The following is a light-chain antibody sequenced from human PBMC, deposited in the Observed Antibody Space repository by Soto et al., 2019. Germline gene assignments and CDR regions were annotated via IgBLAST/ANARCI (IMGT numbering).Light chain of an antibody. V-gene: IGLV1-47*02. CDR1: SSNIETND. CDR2: SND. Sequence: QSVLTQPPSASGTPGQWVTISCSGSSSNIETNDIYWHQQVPGSAPKLLIYSNDQRPSGVPDRFSASKSGTSASLAISGLRSDDEAEYFCATWDDSLRGVVFGGGTQLTVL. J-gene: IGLJ2*01. CDR3: ATWDDSLRGVV.